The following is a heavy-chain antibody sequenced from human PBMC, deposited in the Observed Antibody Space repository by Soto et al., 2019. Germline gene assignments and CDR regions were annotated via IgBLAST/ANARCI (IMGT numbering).Heavy chain of an antibody. CDR3: ARGDYYDSSGYYYGKVGAFDI. CDR2: INPNSGGT. D-gene: IGHD3-22*01. Sequence: QVPLVQSGAEVKKPGASVKVSCKASGYTFTGYYMHWARQAPGQGLEWMGWINPNSGGTNYAQKFQGWVTMTRDTSISTAYMELSRLRSDDTAVYYCARGDYYDSSGYYYGKVGAFDIWGQGTMVTVSS. CDR1: GYTFTGYY. J-gene: IGHJ3*02. V-gene: IGHV1-2*04.